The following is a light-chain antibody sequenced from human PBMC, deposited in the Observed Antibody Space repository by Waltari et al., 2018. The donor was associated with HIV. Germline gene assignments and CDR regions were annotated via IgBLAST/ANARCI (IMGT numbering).Light chain of an antibody. CDR3: QQYYSTPWT. Sequence: DIVMTQSPDSLAVSLGVRATINCKSTQSVLYSSNNKNVLAWYQKKPGQPPKLLIYWASSREVGVPDRFSGSGSGTDFTLTISSLQAEDVAVYYCQQYYSTPWTFGQGTKVEIK. V-gene: IGKV4-1*01. CDR1: QSVLYSSNNKNV. CDR2: WAS. J-gene: IGKJ1*01.